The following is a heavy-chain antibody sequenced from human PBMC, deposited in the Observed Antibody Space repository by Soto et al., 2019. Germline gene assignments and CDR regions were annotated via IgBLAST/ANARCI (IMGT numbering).Heavy chain of an antibody. CDR1: GFTFSSYG. V-gene: IGHV3-30*18. Sequence: QVQLVESGGGVVQPGRSLRLSCAASGFTFSSYGIHWVRQAPGKGLEWVAFISYDASNKDYADSVKGRFTISRDNSRTTLYLQMNSLRAEEPAGYVCANTHGTGISVAGTYWYFDLWGRGTLVTVSS. J-gene: IGHJ2*01. D-gene: IGHD6-19*01. CDR2: ISYDASNK. CDR3: ANTHGTGISVAGTYWYFDL.